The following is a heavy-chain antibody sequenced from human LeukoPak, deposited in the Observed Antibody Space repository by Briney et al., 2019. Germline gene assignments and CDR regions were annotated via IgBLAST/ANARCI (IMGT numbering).Heavy chain of an antibody. J-gene: IGHJ4*02. CDR1: GYTFASYD. D-gene: IGHD3-10*01. CDR3: ATHTYYYSSGSFAY. Sequence: ASVKVSCKASGYTFASYDINWVRQATGQGPEWMGWMNPSSGNTGYAQTFQGRVSMTRDTPTNTAYLELSSLGSEDTAVYYCATHTYYYSSGSFAYWGQGTLVTVSS. V-gene: IGHV1-8*01. CDR2: MNPSSGNT.